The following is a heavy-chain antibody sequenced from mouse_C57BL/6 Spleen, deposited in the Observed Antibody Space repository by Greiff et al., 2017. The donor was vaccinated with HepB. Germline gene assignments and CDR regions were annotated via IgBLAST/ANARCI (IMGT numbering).Heavy chain of an antibody. Sequence: EVMLVESGGGLVKPGGSLKLSCAASGFTFSSYAMSWVRQTPEKRLEWVATISDGGSYTYYPDNVKGRFTISRDNTKNNLYLQMNHLKSEDTAMYYCASEWIFDEYDRLTFAYWGPGTMVPVS. V-gene: IGHV5-4*03. CDR1: GFTFSSYA. D-gene: IGHD2-4*01. CDR3: ASEWIFDEYDRLTFAY. J-gene: IGHJ3*01. CDR2: ISDGGSYT.